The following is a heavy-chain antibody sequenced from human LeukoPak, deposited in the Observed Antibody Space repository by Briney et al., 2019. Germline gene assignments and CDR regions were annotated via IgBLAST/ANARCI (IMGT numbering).Heavy chain of an antibody. Sequence: SETLSLTCTVSGGSISSYYWSWIRQPAGKGLEWIGRIYTSGSTNYNPSLKSRVTMSVDTSKNQFSLKLSSVTAADTAVYYCARHGITIFGVVIIENWFDPWGQGTLVTVSS. CDR3: ARHGITIFGVVIIENWFDP. CDR2: IYTSGST. CDR1: GGSISSYY. D-gene: IGHD3-3*01. V-gene: IGHV4-4*07. J-gene: IGHJ5*02.